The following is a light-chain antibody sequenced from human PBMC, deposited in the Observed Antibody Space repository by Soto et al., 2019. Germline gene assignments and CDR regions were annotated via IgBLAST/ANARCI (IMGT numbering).Light chain of an antibody. CDR2: ATS. Sequence: DLQMTQSPSSLSASVGDRVTIPCRASQTISRNLNWYQQKPGTAPKLLIYATSSLQSGVPSRFSGSGSGTDFTLAISNLQPEDFATYYCQQSDRIPITFGQGTRLEIK. V-gene: IGKV1-39*01. J-gene: IGKJ5*01. CDR3: QQSDRIPIT. CDR1: QTISRN.